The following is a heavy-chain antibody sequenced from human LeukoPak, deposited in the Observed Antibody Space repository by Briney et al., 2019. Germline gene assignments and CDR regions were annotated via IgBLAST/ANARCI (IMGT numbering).Heavy chain of an antibody. CDR3: ARSLGFGEPFDY. CDR1: GGSISSYY. CDR2: IYYSGST. Sequence: SETLSLTCTVSGGSISSYYWSWIRQPPGKGLEWIGYIYYSGSTNYNPSLKSRVTISVDTSKNQFSLKLSSVTAADTAVHYCARSLGFGEPFDYWGQGTLVTVSS. J-gene: IGHJ4*02. D-gene: IGHD3-10*01. V-gene: IGHV4-59*01.